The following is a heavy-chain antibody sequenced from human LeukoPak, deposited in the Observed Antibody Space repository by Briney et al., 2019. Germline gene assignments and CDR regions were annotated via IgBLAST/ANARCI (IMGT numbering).Heavy chain of an antibody. J-gene: IGHJ3*02. V-gene: IGHV3-23*01. Sequence: PGGSLRLSCTASGFTFSSYAMYWVRQAPGKGLEWVSGIFGSGGSAHYADSVKGRFTISRDNPRNTLYLQMNSLRAEDTAVYYCARDPLDAFDIWGQGTMVTVSS. CDR2: IFGSGGSA. CDR1: GFTFSSYA. CDR3: ARDPLDAFDI.